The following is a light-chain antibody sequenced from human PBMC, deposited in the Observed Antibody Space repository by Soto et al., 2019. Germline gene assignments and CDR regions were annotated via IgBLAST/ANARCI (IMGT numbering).Light chain of an antibody. J-gene: IGKJ1*01. CDR2: NAS. V-gene: IGKV1-5*03. CDR3: QQYNSDST. CDR1: QSISIW. Sequence: IQMTQSPSTLSASVGDRVTITCRASQSISIWLAWYQQKPGKAPKLLIYNASSLESEGPSRFSGSGSGTEFPLTINSLQPDDSATYYFQQYNSDSTFGQGTKVEIK.